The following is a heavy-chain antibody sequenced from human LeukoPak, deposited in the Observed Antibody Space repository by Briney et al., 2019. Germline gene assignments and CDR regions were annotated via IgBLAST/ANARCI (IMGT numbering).Heavy chain of an antibody. J-gene: IGHJ4*02. V-gene: IGHV1-69*01. D-gene: IGHD6-13*01. CDR1: GGTFSSYA. Sequence: SVKVSCKASGGTFSSYAISWVRQAPGQGLEWMGGIIPIFGTANYAQKFQGRVTITADESTSTAYMELSSLRSEDTAVYYCARDAAAGTGADYWGQGTLVTVSS. CDR3: ARDAAAGTGADY. CDR2: IIPIFGTA.